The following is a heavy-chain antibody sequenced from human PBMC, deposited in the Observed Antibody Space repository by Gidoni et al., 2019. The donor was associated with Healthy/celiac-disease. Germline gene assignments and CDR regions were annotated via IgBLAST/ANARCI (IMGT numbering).Heavy chain of an antibody. CDR3: ARGAGVYARLDY. V-gene: IGHV3-30-3*01. CDR1: GFTFSSYA. Sequence: QVQLVESGGGVVQSGRSLRLSCAASGFTFSSYAMHWVRQAPGKGLEWVAVISYDGSNKYYADSVKGRFTISRDNSKNTLYLQMNSLRAEDTAVYYCARGAGVYARLDYWGQGTLVTVSS. CDR2: ISYDGSNK. J-gene: IGHJ4*02. D-gene: IGHD2-8*01.